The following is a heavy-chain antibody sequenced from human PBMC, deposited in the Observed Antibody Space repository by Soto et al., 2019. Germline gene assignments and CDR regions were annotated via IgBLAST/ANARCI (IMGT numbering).Heavy chain of an antibody. CDR2: ISGSGGST. V-gene: IGHV3-23*01. CDR1: GFTFSSYA. CDR3: AKSHMIVVVITRNFDY. J-gene: IGHJ4*02. D-gene: IGHD3-22*01. Sequence: EVQLLDSGGGLVQPGGSLRLSCAASGFTFSSYAMSWVRQAPGKGLEWVSAISGSGGSTYYADSVKGRFTISRDNSKNTLYLQMNSLRAEDTAVYYCAKSHMIVVVITRNFDYWGQGTLVTVSS.